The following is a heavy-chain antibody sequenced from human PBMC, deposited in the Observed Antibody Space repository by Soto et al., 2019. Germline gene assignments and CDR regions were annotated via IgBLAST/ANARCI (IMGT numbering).Heavy chain of an antibody. CDR3: ARDCNGGSCYPFY. Sequence: QVQLVQSGGEVKKPGASVKVSCQASDYTFANYGISWVRQAPGQGPEWMGWISGYNGNTNYAQKFQGRLTMTTDTSPSTAYMELRGLGSADTAVYYCARDCNGGSCYPFYWGQGTLVTVSS. CDR1: DYTFANYG. J-gene: IGHJ4*02. V-gene: IGHV1-18*01. CDR2: ISGYNGNT. D-gene: IGHD2-15*01.